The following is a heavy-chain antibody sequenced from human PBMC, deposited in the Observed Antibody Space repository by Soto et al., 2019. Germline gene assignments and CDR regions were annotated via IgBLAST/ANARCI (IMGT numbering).Heavy chain of an antibody. V-gene: IGHV3-21*01. CDR2: ISSSSSYI. D-gene: IGHD6-19*01. J-gene: IGHJ3*02. CDR1: GFTFSSYS. Sequence: GGSLRLSCAASGFTFSSYSMNWVRQAPGKGLEWVSSISSSSSYIYYADSVKGRFTISRDNAKNSLYLQMNSLRAEDTAVYYCARGGSSGRERAFDIWGQGTMVTVSS. CDR3: ARGGSSGRERAFDI.